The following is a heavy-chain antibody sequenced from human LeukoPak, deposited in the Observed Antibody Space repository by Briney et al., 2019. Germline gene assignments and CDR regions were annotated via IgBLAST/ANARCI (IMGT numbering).Heavy chain of an antibody. J-gene: IGHJ6*04. CDR1: GYTFTSYG. CDR2: ISAYNGNT. V-gene: IGHV1-18*01. Sequence: ASVKVSCKASGYTFTSYGISWVRQAPGQGLEWMGWISAYNGNTNYAQKLQGRVTMTTDASTSTAYMELRSLRSDDTAVYYCARDVVATFLGVGMDVWGEGTTVTVFS. D-gene: IGHD5-12*01. CDR3: ARDVVATFLGVGMDV.